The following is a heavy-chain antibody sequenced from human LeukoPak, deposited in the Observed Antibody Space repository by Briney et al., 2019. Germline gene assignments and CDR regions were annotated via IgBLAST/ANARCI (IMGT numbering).Heavy chain of an antibody. D-gene: IGHD6-19*01. CDR3: ARMRVVAGTIGYGMDV. V-gene: IGHV3-74*01. CDR1: GFTFSSYW. J-gene: IGHJ6*02. CDR2: INSDGSTT. Sequence: PGGSLRLSCAASGFTFSSYWMHWVRQVPGKGLVWVSRINSDGSTTNYADPVKGRFTISRDNAKNTLYLQMNSLRAEDTAMYYCARMRVVAGTIGYGMDVWGQGTTVTVS.